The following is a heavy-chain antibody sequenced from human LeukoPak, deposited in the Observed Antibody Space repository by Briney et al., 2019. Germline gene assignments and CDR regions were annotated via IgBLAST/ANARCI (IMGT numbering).Heavy chain of an antibody. CDR2: IYPGDSDT. D-gene: IGHD5-18*01. CDR1: GYSFTTYW. J-gene: IGHJ4*02. V-gene: IGHV5-51*01. CDR3: ARQALGYSYGYSDY. Sequence: GESLKISCKGSGYSFTTYWIGWVRQMPGKGLEWMGIIYPGDSDTKYSPSFRGQVTISADKSIRTAYLQWSSLKASDTAMYYCARQALGYSYGYSDYWGQGTLVTVSS.